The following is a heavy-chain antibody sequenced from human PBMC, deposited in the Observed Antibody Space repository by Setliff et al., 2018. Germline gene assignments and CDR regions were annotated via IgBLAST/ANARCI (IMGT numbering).Heavy chain of an antibody. D-gene: IGHD1-26*01. Sequence: PSETLSLTCSVSGASITSGGLYWTWIRQPAGKGLVWIGHISPSGSTTYNPSVKSRVTISLDTSKNPFSLQLDSVTAADTALYYCARSPSSGAYWNPRPFYSDYWARGTLVTVSS. CDR1: GASITSGGLY. CDR2: ISPSGST. V-gene: IGHV4-61*09. CDR3: ARSPSSGAYWNPRPFYSDY. J-gene: IGHJ4*02.